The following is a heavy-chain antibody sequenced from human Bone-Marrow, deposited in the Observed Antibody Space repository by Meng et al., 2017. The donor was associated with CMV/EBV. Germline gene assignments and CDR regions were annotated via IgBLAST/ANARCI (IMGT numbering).Heavy chain of an antibody. CDR1: GGSISSYY. J-gene: IGHJ5*02. V-gene: IGHV4-59*01. CDR2: IYYSGST. Sequence: SETLSLTCTVSGGSISSYYWSWIRQPPGKGLEWIGYIYYSGSTNYNPSLKSRVTISVDTSKNQFSLKLSSVTAADTAVYYCAKFGAYNWFDPWGQGTLVTVSS. D-gene: IGHD3-10*01. CDR3: AKFGAYNWFDP.